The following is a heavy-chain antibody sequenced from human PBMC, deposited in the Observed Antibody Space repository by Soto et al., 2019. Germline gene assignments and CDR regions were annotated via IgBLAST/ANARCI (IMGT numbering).Heavy chain of an antibody. CDR2: IYYTGTT. V-gene: IGHV4-31*03. D-gene: IGHD4-17*01. CDR3: AGDGDYYFDS. J-gene: IGHJ4*02. CDR1: GASLSSGGYF. Sequence: QVQLQESGPGLVKPSQTLSLTCTVSGASLSSGGYFWSWIRQRPGKGLEWIAYIYYTGTTYYNPSLKRRVTMSIDTSQNQFSLNLNSVTAADTAVYYCAGDGDYYFDSWGQGTLVTVSS.